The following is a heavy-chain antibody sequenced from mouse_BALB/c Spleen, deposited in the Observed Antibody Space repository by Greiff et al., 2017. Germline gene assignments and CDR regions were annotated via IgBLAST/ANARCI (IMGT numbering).Heavy chain of an antibody. D-gene: IGHD4-1*01. CDR2: IYPGNSDT. J-gene: IGHJ4*01. CDR3: TRETGTRTYAMDY. Sequence: VHVKQSGTVLARPGASVKMSCKASGYSFTSYWMHWVKQRPGQGLEWIGAIYPGNSDTSYNQKFKGKAKLTAVTSASTAYMELSSLTNEDSAVYYCTRETGTRTYAMDYWGQGTSVTVSS. V-gene: IGHV1-5*01. CDR1: GYSFTSYW.